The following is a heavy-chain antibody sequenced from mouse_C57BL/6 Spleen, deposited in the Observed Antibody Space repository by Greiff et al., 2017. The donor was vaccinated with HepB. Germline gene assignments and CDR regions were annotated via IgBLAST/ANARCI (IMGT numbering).Heavy chain of an antibody. CDR1: GYTFTSYW. V-gene: IGHV1-50*01. D-gene: IGHD2-1*01. CDR3: ARIYDGNYLVAY. J-gene: IGHJ3*01. Sequence: QVQLQQSGAELVKPGASVKLSCKASGYTFTSYWMQWVKQRPGQGLEWIGEIDPSDSYTNYNQKFKGKATLTVDTSSSTAYMQLSSLTSEDSAVYYCARIYDGNYLVAYWGQGTLVTVSA. CDR2: IDPSDSYT.